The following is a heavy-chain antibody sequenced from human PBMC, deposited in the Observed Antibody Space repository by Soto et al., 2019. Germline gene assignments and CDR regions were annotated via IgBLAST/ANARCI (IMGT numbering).Heavy chain of an antibody. D-gene: IGHD3-16*01. V-gene: IGHV3-74*01. CDR3: ARDLHYAYDY. Sequence: EVHLVESGGGLVQPGGSLRLSCAASGFTFSDFWMHWVRQVPGKGLMFVSDIRPDGTTSSHADSVKGRFTISRDNAKNTLYLQMDSLRVEDTAVYYCARDLHYAYDYWGQGTLVTVSS. CDR1: GFTFSDFW. J-gene: IGHJ4*02. CDR2: IRPDGTTS.